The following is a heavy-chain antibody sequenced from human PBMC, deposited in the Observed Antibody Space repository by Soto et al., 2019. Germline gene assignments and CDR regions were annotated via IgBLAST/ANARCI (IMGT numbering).Heavy chain of an antibody. CDR3: ARAPTLDIVVVPAAINYYGMDV. CDR1: GFTFSSYA. J-gene: IGHJ6*02. D-gene: IGHD2-2*02. Sequence: QVQLVESGGGVVQPGRSLRLSCAASGFTFSSYAMHWVRQAPGKGLEWVAAISYDGSNKYYADSVKGRFTISRDNSKNTLYLQMNSVRAEDTAVYYCARAPTLDIVVVPAAINYYGMDVWGQGTTVTVSS. CDR2: ISYDGSNK. V-gene: IGHV3-30-3*01.